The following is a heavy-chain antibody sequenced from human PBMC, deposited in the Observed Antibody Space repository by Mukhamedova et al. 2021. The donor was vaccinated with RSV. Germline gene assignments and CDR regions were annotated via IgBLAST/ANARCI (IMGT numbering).Heavy chain of an antibody. Sequence: NFNDAWMSWVRQGPGKGLEWVGRIKSKSDGGTVDYAAPVIRRFTISRDDSKNTLYLQMNSLKTEDTAVYYCTTSHQTYNNDYY. V-gene: IGHV3-15*01. CDR2: IKSKSDGGTV. D-gene: IGHD3-10*01. CDR1: NFNDAW. CDR3: TTSHQTYNNDYY. J-gene: IGHJ6*01.